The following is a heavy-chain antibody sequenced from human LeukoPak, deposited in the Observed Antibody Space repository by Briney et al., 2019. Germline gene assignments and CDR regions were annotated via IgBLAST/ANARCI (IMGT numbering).Heavy chain of an antibody. CDR3: ARRDGYNRNLYFDY. V-gene: IGHV3-7*04. CDR1: GFTFSNYW. J-gene: IGHJ4*02. Sequence: GGPLRLSCAASGFTFSNYWMTWVRQAPGRGLEWVADINQDGSEKHYMDSVKGQFTISRDNAKNSLSLQMNSLRGEDAAVYYCARRDGYNRNLYFDYWGQGTLVTLSS. D-gene: IGHD5-24*01. CDR2: INQDGSEK.